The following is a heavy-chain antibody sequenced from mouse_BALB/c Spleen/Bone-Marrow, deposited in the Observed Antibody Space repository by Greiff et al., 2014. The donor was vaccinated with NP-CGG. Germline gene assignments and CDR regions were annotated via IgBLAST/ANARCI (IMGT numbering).Heavy chain of an antibody. J-gene: IGHJ1*01. Sequence: EVKLQESGPELVKPGASVKMSCKASGYTFTSYVIHWVKQKPGQGLEWIGYINPYNDGTKYNEKFKGKATLTSDKSSSTAYVELSSLTSEDSAVYYCARGGYYGTSLYWYFDVWGAGTTVTVSS. V-gene: IGHV1-14*01. CDR3: ARGGYYGTSLYWYFDV. CDR2: INPYNDGT. CDR1: GYTFTSYV. D-gene: IGHD1-1*01.